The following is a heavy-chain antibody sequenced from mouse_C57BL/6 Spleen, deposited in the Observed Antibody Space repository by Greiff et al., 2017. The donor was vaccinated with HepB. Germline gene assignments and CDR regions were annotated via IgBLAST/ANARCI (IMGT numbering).Heavy chain of an antibody. CDR2: INPSSGYT. CDR1: GYTFTSYT. V-gene: IGHV1-4*01. D-gene: IGHD2-9*01. Sequence: VQVVESGAELARPGASVNMSCKASGYTFTSYTMHWVKQRPGQGLEWIGYINPSSGYTKYNQKFKDKATLTADKPSSTAYMQLSSLTSEDSAVYYCARRTYYGNDAMDYWGQGTSVTVSS. CDR3: ARRTYYGNDAMDY. J-gene: IGHJ4*01.